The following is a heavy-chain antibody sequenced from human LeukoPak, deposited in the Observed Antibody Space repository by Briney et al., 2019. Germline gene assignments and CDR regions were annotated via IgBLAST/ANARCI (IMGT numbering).Heavy chain of an antibody. Sequence: SETLSLTCTVSGGSISSSSYYWGWIRQPPGKGLEWIGSIYYSGSTYYNPSLKSRVTISVDTSKNQFSLKLSSVTAADTAVYYCASNYYDGSGGGAFDIWGQGAMATVSS. V-gene: IGHV4-39*01. CDR2: IYYSGST. D-gene: IGHD3-22*01. CDR3: ASNYYDGSGGGAFDI. J-gene: IGHJ3*02. CDR1: GGSISSSSYY.